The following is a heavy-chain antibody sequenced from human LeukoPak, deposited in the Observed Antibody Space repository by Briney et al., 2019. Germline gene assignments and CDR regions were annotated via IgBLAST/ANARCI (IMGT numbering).Heavy chain of an antibody. CDR3: ARVLEDSSGYSNY. V-gene: IGHV3-11*04. D-gene: IGHD3-22*01. Sequence: GGSLRLSCAASGFTFSDYYMSWIRQAPGKGLEWVSYISSSGSTIYYADSAKGRFTISRDNAKNSLYLQMSSLRVEDTAVYYCARVLEDSSGYSNYWGQGTLVTVSS. J-gene: IGHJ4*02. CDR2: ISSSGSTI. CDR1: GFTFSDYY.